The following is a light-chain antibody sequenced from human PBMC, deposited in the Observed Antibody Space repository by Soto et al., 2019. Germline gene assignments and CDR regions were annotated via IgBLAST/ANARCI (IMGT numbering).Light chain of an antibody. CDR1: NGDVGAYNN. J-gene: IGLJ3*02. CDR3: CSYAGSWV. V-gene: IGLV2-11*01. CDR2: DVN. Sequence: QSALTQPRSVSGSPGQSVTISCTGTNGDVGAYNNVSWYQQHPGKAPKLMIYDVNQRPSGVPDRFSGSKSGNTASLTISGLQAAEEADYYCCSYAGSWVFGGGTQLTVL.